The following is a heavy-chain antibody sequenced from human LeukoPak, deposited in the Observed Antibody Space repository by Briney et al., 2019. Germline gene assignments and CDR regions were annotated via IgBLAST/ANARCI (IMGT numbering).Heavy chain of an antibody. CDR2: ISYDGSNK. CDR1: GFTFSSYA. CDR3: ARETGSAVGSTDFDY. Sequence: GRSLRLSCAASGFTFSSYAIHWVRQAPGKGLEWVAVISYDGSNKYYADSVKGRFTISRDNSKNTLYLQMNSLRAEDTAVYYCARETGSAVGSTDFDYWGQGTLVTVSS. D-gene: IGHD4-17*01. V-gene: IGHV3-30*01. J-gene: IGHJ4*02.